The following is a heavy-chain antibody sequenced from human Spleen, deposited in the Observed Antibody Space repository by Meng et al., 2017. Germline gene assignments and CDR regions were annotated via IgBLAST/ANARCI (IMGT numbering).Heavy chain of an antibody. CDR1: GFTFSSYA. V-gene: IGHV3-23*01. CDR3: ARVVWYFDL. CDR2: ISGSGGST. Sequence: GESLKISCAASGFTFSSYAMSWVRQAPGKGLEWVSAISGSGGSTYYADSVKGRFTISRDNSKNSLYLQMNSLRAEDTAVYYCARVVWYFDLWGRGTLVTVSS. J-gene: IGHJ2*01.